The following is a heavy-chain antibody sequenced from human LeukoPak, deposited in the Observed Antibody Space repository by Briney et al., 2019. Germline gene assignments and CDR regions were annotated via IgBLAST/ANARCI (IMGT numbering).Heavy chain of an antibody. CDR1: GFTFSSYA. D-gene: IGHD3-22*01. CDR2: ISGSGGST. V-gene: IGHV3-23*01. CDR3: AKELYYHDSSGYYSPYVDC. Sequence: GGSLRLSCAASGFTFSSYALSWVRQAPGKGLEWVSVISGSGGSTDYADSVKGRFTISRDNSKNTLYLQMNSLRAEDTAVYYCAKELYYHDSSGYYSPYVDCWGQGTLVTVSS. J-gene: IGHJ4*02.